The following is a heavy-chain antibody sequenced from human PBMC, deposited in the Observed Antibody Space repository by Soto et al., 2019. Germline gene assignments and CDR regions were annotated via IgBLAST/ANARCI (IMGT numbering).Heavy chain of an antibody. V-gene: IGHV3-23*01. D-gene: IGHD3-10*01. J-gene: IGHJ4*02. CDR3: AKQRAGYGSGSDTYYFDF. Sequence: EVQLLESGGGLVQPGGSLRLSCSTSGFTISTYAMNWVRQAPGKGLEWVSALSGSGGTTYYADSVRGRFTISRDNSKNTLFLQMNSLRAEDTALYYCAKQRAGYGSGSDTYYFDFWGQGTPVTVSS. CDR1: GFTISTYA. CDR2: LSGSGGTT.